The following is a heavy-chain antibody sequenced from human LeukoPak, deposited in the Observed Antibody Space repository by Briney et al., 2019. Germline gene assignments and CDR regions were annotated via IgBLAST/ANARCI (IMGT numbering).Heavy chain of an antibody. CDR1: GFTFSSYA. J-gene: IGHJ3*02. CDR2: ISYDGSNK. V-gene: IGHV3-30-3*01. CDR3: ARDLNYYDSSGYSLGAFDI. D-gene: IGHD3-22*01. Sequence: GRSLRLSCAASGFTFSSYAMHWVRQAPGKGLEWVAVISYDGSNKYYADSVKGRFTISRDNSKNTLYLQMNSLRAEDTAVYHCARDLNYYDSSGYSLGAFDIWGQGTMVTVSS.